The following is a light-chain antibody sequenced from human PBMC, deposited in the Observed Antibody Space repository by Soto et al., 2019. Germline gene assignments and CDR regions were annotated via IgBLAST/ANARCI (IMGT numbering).Light chain of an antibody. CDR1: QSISTW. Sequence: DIPMTQSPSTVSASVGDGVTITCRASQSISTWLAWYQQKPGKAPNLLIYDASTLESGGPSGFSGSGSGTEFTLTISTLQPDDSAIYSCQQYNSYPYLFGQGTKLEIK. V-gene: IGKV1-5*01. J-gene: IGKJ2*01. CDR2: DAS. CDR3: QQYNSYPYL.